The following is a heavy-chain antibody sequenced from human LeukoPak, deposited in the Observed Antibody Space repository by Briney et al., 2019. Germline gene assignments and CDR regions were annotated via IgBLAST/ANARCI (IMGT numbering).Heavy chain of an antibody. D-gene: IGHD3-22*01. V-gene: IGHV3-74*01. Sequence: GGSLRLSCVVSGFPFDMYWMHWVRQPPGGELVWVSRIDTGGSNAYYAESMKGRFTTSRDNAKNTLYLEINSLRPGDTAVYYCARSSGSYDSGGYTDFWGQGTLVTVSS. CDR1: GFPFDMYW. J-gene: IGHJ4*02. CDR3: ARSSGSYDSGGYTDF. CDR2: IDTGGSNA.